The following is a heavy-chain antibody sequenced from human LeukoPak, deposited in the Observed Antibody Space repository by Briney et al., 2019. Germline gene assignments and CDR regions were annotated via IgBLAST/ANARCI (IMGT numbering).Heavy chain of an antibody. J-gene: IGHJ4*02. CDR2: IYYSGST. Sequence: SETLPITCTVSGGSISSYYWSWIRQPPGKGLEWIGYIYYSGSTNYNPSLKSRVTISVDTSKNQFSLKLSSVTAADTAVYYCARLAKGSGSYEASPLDYWGQGTLVTVSS. V-gene: IGHV4-59*08. CDR3: ARLAKGSGSYEASPLDY. D-gene: IGHD1-26*01. CDR1: GGSISSYY.